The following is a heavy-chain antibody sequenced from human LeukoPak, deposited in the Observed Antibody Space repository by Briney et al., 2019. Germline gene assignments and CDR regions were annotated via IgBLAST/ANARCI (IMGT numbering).Heavy chain of an antibody. CDR2: IRYDGSNK. CDR3: AKVYEYGDNDWFDS. D-gene: IGHD4-17*01. V-gene: IGHV3-30*02. Sequence: GGSLRLSCGASGLTFSSYGMHWVRQAPDKGLEWVAFIRYDGSNKTYADSVKGRFTISRDNSKNTLYLQMNSLRAEDTAVYYCAKVYEYGDNDWFDSWGQGTLVTVSS. J-gene: IGHJ5*01. CDR1: GLTFSSYG.